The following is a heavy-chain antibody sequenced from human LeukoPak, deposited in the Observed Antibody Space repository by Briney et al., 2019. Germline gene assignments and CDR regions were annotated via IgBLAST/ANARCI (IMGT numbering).Heavy chain of an antibody. CDR3: TRGRRGCSSTSCYAGWFDP. V-gene: IGHV3-49*03. CDR2: ITSKAYGGTT. D-gene: IGHD2-2*01. CDR1: GFTFSSYS. J-gene: IGHJ5*02. Sequence: GGSLRLSCAASGFTFSSYSMSWFRQAPGKGLEWVSFITSKAYGGTTEYAASVKGRFTISRDDSKSIAYLQMNSLKTEDTAVYYCTRGRRGCSSTSCYAGWFDPWGQGTLVTVSS.